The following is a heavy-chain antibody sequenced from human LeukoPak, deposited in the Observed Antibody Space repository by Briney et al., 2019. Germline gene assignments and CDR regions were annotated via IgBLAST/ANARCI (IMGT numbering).Heavy chain of an antibody. CDR3: ARILVGATSRRWLVYFDY. D-gene: IGHD1-26*01. V-gene: IGHV1-8*01. Sequence: ASVKVSCKASGYTFTSYDINWVRQATGQGLEWMGWMNPNSGNTGYAQKFQGRVTMTRNTSISTAYMELSSLRSEDTAVYYCARILVGATSRRWLVYFDYWGQGTLVTVSS. J-gene: IGHJ4*02. CDR2: MNPNSGNT. CDR1: GYTFTSYD.